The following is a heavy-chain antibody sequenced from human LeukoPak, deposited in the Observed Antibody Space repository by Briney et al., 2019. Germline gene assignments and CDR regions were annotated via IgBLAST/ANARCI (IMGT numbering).Heavy chain of an antibody. CDR2: MNPNSGNT. CDR1: GYTFTSYD. D-gene: IGHD6-13*01. J-gene: IGHJ6*03. Sequence: GASVKVSCKASGYTFTSYDINWVRQATGQGLEWMGWMNPNSGNTGYAQKFQGRVTITRNTSISTAYMELSSLRSEDTAVYYCARGRRGAAAGTSGYYYYMDVWGKGTTVTVSS. V-gene: IGHV1-8*03. CDR3: ARGRRGAAAGTSGYYYYMDV.